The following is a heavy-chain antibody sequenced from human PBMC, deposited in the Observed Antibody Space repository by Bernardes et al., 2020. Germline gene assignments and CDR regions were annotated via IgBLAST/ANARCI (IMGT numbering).Heavy chain of an antibody. Sequence: SQSLSPTCTVSGGSISISSYYWGWIRHPPWKGLEWIGSTYYTGSTHYNPSPKCRVPITVDTSKNPFSLKLSSVTAADTAVYYCARGGSRATWIQLWFSPPFDYWSQGTLVTVSS. CDR1: GGSISISSYY. CDR3: ARGGSRATWIQLWFSPPFDY. D-gene: IGHD5-18*01. J-gene: IGHJ4*02. CDR2: TYYTGST. V-gene: IGHV4-39*01.